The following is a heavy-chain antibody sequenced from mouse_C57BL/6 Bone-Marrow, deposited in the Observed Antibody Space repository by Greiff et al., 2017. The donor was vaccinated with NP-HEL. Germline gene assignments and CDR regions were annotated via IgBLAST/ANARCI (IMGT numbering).Heavy chain of an antibody. Sequence: QVQLKESGPGLVQPSQSLSITCTVSGFSFTSYGVHWVRQSPGKGLEWLGVIWSGGSTDYNAAFISSLSISKDNSKSQVFFKMNRLQADDTAIYYCARNGNYYASYYFDYWGQGTTLTVSS. D-gene: IGHD1-1*01. CDR3: ARNGNYYASYYFDY. J-gene: IGHJ2*01. CDR1: GFSFTSYG. V-gene: IGHV2-2*01. CDR2: IWSGGST.